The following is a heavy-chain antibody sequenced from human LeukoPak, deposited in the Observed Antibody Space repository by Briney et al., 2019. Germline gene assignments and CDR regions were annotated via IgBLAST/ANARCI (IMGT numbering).Heavy chain of an antibody. CDR2: ISAYNGNT. CDR1: GYTFTSYG. D-gene: IGHD6-6*01. V-gene: IGHV1-18*01. CDR3: ARVPTYSSSYYYYYMDV. J-gene: IGHJ6*03. Sequence: ASVKVSCMASGYTFTSYGISWVRQAPGQGLEWMGWISAYNGNTNYAQKLQGRVTMTTDTSTSTAYMELRSLRSDDTAVYYCARVPTYSSSYYYYYMDVWGKGTTVTVSS.